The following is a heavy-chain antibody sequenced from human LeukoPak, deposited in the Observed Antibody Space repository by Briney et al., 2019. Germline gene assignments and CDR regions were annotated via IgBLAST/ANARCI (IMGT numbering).Heavy chain of an antibody. CDR3: ARGPLEWLLFPPRSHYMDV. CDR1: GYTFTGYY. Sequence: ASVKVSCKASGYTFTGYYMHWVRQAPGQGLEWMGWINPNSGGTNYAQKFQGRVTMTTDTSTSTAYMELRSLRSDDTAVYYCARGPLEWLLFPPRSHYMDVWGKGTTVTVSS. D-gene: IGHD3-3*01. J-gene: IGHJ6*03. V-gene: IGHV1-2*02. CDR2: INPNSGGT.